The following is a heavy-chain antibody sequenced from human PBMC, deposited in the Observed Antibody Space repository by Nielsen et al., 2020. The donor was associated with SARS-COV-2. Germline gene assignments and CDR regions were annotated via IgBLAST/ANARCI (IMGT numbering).Heavy chain of an antibody. CDR3: ARDPPQAADCSGGSCYPLDY. CDR1: GFTFSSYA. D-gene: IGHD2-15*01. V-gene: IGHV3-30*04. J-gene: IGHJ4*02. Sequence: GESLKISCAASGFTFSSYAMHWVRQAPGKGLEWVAVISYDGSNKYYADSVKGRFTISRDNSKNTLYLQMNSLRAEDTAVYYCARDPPQAADCSGGSCYPLDYWGQGTLVTVSS. CDR2: ISYDGSNK.